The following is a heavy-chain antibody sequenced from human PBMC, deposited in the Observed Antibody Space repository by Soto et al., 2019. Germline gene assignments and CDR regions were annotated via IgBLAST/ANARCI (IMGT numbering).Heavy chain of an antibody. CDR2: IYYSGST. D-gene: IGHD3-22*01. Sequence: SETRSHTCTLSDAYISSGDYYLSWLSQPPGKGLDWIGYIYYSGSTNYNPSLKSRVTISVDTSKNQFSLKLSSVTAADTAVYYCAREDSSGYYHYFDYWGQGTLVTVSA. J-gene: IGHJ4*02. CDR3: AREDSSGYYHYFDY. V-gene: IGHV4-61*08. CDR1: DAYISSGDYY.